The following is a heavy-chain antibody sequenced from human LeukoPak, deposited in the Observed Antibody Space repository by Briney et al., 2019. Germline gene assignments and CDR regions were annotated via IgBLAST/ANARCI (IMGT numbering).Heavy chain of an antibody. J-gene: IGHJ4*02. V-gene: IGHV3-21*01. Sequence: GGSLRLSCAASGFTFSSYSTNWVRQAPGKGLEWVSSISSSSSYIYYADSVKGRFTISRDNAKNSLYLQMNSLRAEDTAVYYCAALWGTMVRGVTRGDYWGQGTLVTVSS. CDR3: AALWGTMVRGVTRGDY. CDR2: ISSSSSYI. CDR1: GFTFSSYS. D-gene: IGHD3-10*01.